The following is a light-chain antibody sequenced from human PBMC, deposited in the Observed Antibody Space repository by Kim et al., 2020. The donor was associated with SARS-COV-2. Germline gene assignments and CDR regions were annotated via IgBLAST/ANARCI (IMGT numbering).Light chain of an antibody. Sequence: SPGERVTLSCRASHSVRNNLAWYQQRPGQAPRLLLYGASTRATDIPARFSGSGSGTEFTLTIRSLQSEDLAVYYCQQYNDWPLISFGGGTKVDIK. V-gene: IGKV3-15*01. J-gene: IGKJ4*01. CDR1: HSVRNN. CDR3: QQYNDWPLIS. CDR2: GAS.